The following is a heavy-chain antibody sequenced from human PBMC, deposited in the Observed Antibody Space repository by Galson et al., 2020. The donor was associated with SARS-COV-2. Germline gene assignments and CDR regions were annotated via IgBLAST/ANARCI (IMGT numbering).Heavy chain of an antibody. D-gene: IGHD3-10*01. CDR1: GYDFSSFW. CDR2: IHPGDSET. CDR3: ALSGSQRSEDYLDY. V-gene: IGHV5-51*01. Sequence: GESLKISCQGSGYDFSSFWIAWVRQMPGKGLECMGFIHPGDSETRYTPSFQGQVTISADKSINTAYLRWSSLKASDTAMYYCALSGSQRSEDYLDYWGQGSLVTVSS. J-gene: IGHJ4*02.